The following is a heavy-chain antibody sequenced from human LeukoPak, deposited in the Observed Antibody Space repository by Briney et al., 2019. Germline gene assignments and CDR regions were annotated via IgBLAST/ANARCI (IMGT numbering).Heavy chain of an antibody. CDR2: ISSSSSYI. CDR1: GFTFSSYS. D-gene: IGHD3-3*01. V-gene: IGHV3-21*01. Sequence: GGSLRLSCAASGFTFSSYSMNWVRQAPGKGLEWVSSISSSSSYIYYADSVKGRFTISRDNAKNSLYLQMNSLRAEDTAVYYCARDTSKNLDFWSGYPHYYMDVWGKGTTVTVSS. CDR3: ARDTSKNLDFWSGYPHYYMDV. J-gene: IGHJ6*03.